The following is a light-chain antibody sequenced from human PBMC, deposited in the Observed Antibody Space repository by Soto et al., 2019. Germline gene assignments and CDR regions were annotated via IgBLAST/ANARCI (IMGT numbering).Light chain of an antibody. CDR2: DAS. CDR3: QQRTNWPLT. J-gene: IGKJ4*01. V-gene: IGKV3-11*01. Sequence: EIVLTQSPATLSLSPGERATLSCRASQSVGSYLAWYQQRPGQAPRLLIYDASSRATGIPARFSGSGSGTDFTLTISIREPEDCAAYYCQQRTNWPLTFGAGTKVQIK. CDR1: QSVGSY.